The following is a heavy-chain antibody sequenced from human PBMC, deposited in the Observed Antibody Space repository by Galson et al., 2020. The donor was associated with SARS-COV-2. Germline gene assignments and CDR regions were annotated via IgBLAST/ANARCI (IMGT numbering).Heavy chain of an antibody. Sequence: QAGGSLRLSCAASGFTVSAYGMHWVRQAPGKGPEWVALIWSAGNNKYYTDSVKGRFTISRDDSKNTVYLQMNSLRVEDTAMYYCGRGACAGGTCYHDNYQWGLGTLVIVSS. CDR2: IWSAGNNK. J-gene: IGHJ4*02. CDR3: GRGACAGGTCYHDNYQ. CDR1: GFTVSAYG. V-gene: IGHV3-33*01. D-gene: IGHD2-15*01.